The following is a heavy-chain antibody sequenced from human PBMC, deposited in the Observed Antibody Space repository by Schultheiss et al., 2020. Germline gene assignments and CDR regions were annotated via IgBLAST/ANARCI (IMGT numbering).Heavy chain of an antibody. J-gene: IGHJ4*02. D-gene: IGHD3-16*01. CDR2: ISYDGSNK. V-gene: IGHV3-30*18. CDR3: AKDRVVLGEGFEN. CDR1: GFTFSMAW. Sequence: GESLKISCAVSGFTFSMAWMNWVRQAPGKGLEWVAVISYDGSNKYYADSVKGRFTISRDNSKNTLYLQMNSLRAEDTAVYYCAKDRVVLGEGFENWGQGTLVTVSS.